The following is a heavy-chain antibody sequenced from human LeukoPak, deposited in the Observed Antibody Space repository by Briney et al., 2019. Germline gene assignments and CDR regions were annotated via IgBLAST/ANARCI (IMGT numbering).Heavy chain of an antibody. CDR2: ISASGRT. J-gene: IGHJ4*02. V-gene: IGHV4-61*09. Sequence: SETLSLTCTVSGGPISGDPHYCTWIRQPAGKGLEWIGHISASGRTTYNPSLKSRVTISVDTSKSQFSLRLTSVTAADTAVYYCARANYYDSTGCYHDYWGQGTLVTVSS. CDR1: GGPISGDPHY. CDR3: ARANYYDSTGCYHDY. D-gene: IGHD3-22*01.